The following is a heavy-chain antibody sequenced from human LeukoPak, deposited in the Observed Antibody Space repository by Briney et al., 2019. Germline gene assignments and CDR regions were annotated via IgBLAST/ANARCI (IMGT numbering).Heavy chain of an antibody. CDR3: AKDEAYGSGSYWGIDY. CDR2: IRYDGSNK. V-gene: IGHV3-30*02. Sequence: PGGSLRLSCAASGFTFSSYGMHWVRQAPGKGLEWVAFIRYDGSNKYYADSVKGRFTISRDNSKNTLYLQMNSLRAEDTAVYYCAKDEAYGSGSYWGIDYWGQGTLVTVSS. J-gene: IGHJ4*02. D-gene: IGHD3-10*01. CDR1: GFTFSSYG.